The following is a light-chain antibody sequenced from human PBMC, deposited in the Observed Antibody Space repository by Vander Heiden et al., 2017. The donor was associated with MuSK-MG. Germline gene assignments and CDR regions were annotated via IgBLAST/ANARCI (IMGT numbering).Light chain of an antibody. V-gene: IGKV3-11*01. Sequence: EIVLTQSPATLSLSPGERATLSCRASQTVSSFLAWFQQKPGQAPRLLIYDASNRATGIPARFSGSGSGTDFTLTISSLEPEDFAVYYCQQRSNWPHTFGQGTKVEIK. CDR3: QQRSNWPHT. J-gene: IGKJ1*01. CDR2: DAS. CDR1: QTVSSF.